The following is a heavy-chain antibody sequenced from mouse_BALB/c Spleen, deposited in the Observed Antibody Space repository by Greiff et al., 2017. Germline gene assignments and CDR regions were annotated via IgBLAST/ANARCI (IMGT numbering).Heavy chain of an antibody. CDR2: IWAGGST. V-gene: IGHV2-9*02. Sequence: VKLVESGPGLVAPSQSLSITCTVSGFSLTSYGVHWVRQPPGKGLEWLGVIWAGGSTNYNSGLMSRLSISKDNSKSQVFLKMNSLQTDDTAMYYCARGGGYDVGAWFAYWGQGTLVTVSA. CDR1: GFSLTSYG. D-gene: IGHD2-2*01. J-gene: IGHJ3*01. CDR3: ARGGGYDVGAWFAY.